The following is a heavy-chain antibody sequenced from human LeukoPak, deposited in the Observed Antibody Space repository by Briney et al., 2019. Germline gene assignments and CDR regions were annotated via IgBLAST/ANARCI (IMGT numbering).Heavy chain of an antibody. CDR1: GGSISSGDYY. D-gene: IGHD1-1*01. J-gene: IGHJ4*02. CDR2: IYYSGST. CDR3: AREGAAKTRFDY. V-gene: IGHV4-30-4*01. Sequence: SQTLSLTCTVSGGSISSGDYYWSWIRQPPGKGLESIGFIYYSGSTYYNPSLKSRVTISVDTSKNQFSLRLSSVTAADTAVYYCAREGAAKTRFDYWGQGTLVTVSS.